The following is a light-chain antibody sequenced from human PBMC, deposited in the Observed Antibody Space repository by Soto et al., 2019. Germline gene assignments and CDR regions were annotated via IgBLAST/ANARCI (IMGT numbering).Light chain of an antibody. J-gene: IGLJ1*01. Sequence: QSALTQPRSVSGSPGQSVTISCTGTSSDVGGYNYVSWYQQHPGKAPRLMIYDVSDRPSGVADRFSGSKSGNTASLTISGSGVQDTDDSYCSSCTIIGTYVFGSGTKLTVL. CDR3: SSCTIIGTYV. V-gene: IGLV2-14*03. CDR2: DVS. CDR1: SSDVGGYNY.